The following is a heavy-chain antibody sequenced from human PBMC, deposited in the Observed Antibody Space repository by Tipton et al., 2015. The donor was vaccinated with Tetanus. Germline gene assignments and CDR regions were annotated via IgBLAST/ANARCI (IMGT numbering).Heavy chain of an antibody. CDR3: EGDDYYETSLRDYFGEEV. J-gene: IGHJ6*02. D-gene: IGHD3-16*01. Sequence: TLYLTCTVSGASITTYHWSWLRQTPGRGLEWIGHIYYTGATSYNSSLQSRVTLSIDTSKNQFSLKMTSVTAADTAVYFCEGDDYYETSLRDYFGEEVWGQGTTVTVSS. V-gene: IGHV4-59*01. CDR2: IYYTGAT. CDR1: GASITTYH.